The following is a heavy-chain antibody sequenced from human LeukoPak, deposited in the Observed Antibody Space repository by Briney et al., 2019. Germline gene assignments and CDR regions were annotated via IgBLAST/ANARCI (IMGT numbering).Heavy chain of an antibody. CDR1: GFTFSSYS. D-gene: IGHD3-10*02. CDR2: ISSSSSYI. V-gene: IGHV3-21*01. Sequence: GGSLRLSCAASGFTFSSYSMNWVRQAPGKGLEWVSSISSSSSYIYYADSVKGRFTISRDNAKNPLYLQMNSLRAEDTAVYYCAELGITMIGGVWGKGTTVTISS. J-gene: IGHJ6*04. CDR3: AELGITMIGGV.